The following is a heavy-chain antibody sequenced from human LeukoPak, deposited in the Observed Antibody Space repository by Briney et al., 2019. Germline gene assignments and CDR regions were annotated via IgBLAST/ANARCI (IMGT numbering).Heavy chain of an antibody. CDR1: GYTFTSYD. CDR2: MNPNSGNT. J-gene: IGHJ5*02. D-gene: IGHD6-13*01. Sequence: ASAKVSCKASGYTFTSYDINWVRQATGQGLEWMGWMNPNSGNTGYAQKFQGRVTMTRNTSISTAYMELSSLRSEDTAVYYCARVRTRRYSSSWYWFDPWGQGTLVTVSS. V-gene: IGHV1-8*01. CDR3: ARVRTRRYSSSWYWFDP.